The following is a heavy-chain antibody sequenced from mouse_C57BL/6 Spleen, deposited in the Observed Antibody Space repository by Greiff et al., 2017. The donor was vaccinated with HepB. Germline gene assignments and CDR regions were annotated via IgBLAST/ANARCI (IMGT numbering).Heavy chain of an antibody. J-gene: IGHJ2*01. D-gene: IGHD3-2*02. CDR3: ARYSSGPHFDY. CDR2: IDPSDSYT. V-gene: IGHV1-50*01. CDR1: GYTFTSYW. Sequence: QVQLQQSGAELVKPGASVKLSCKASGYTFTSYWMQWVKQRPGQGLEWIGEIDPSDSYTNYNQKFKGKATLTVDTSSSTAYMQLSSLTSEDSAVYYCARYSSGPHFDYWGQGTTLTVSS.